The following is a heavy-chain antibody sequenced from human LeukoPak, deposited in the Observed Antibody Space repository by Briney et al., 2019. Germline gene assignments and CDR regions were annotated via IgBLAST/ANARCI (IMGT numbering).Heavy chain of an antibody. CDR2: ISSSSSTI. CDR1: GFTFSSYS. V-gene: IGHV3-48*01. J-gene: IGHJ4*02. D-gene: IGHD3-10*01. Sequence: GGSLRLSCAASGFTFSSYSMNWVRQAPGKGLEWVSYISSSSSTIYYADSVKGRFTISRDNAKNSLYLQMNSLRAEDTAVYYCAKYPTLGGFTMYYFDYWGQGTLVTVSS. CDR3: AKYPTLGGFTMYYFDY.